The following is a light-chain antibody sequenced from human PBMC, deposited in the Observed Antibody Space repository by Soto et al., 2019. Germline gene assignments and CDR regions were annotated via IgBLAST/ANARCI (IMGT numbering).Light chain of an antibody. CDR2: ENN. Sequence: QSVLTQPPSVSAAPGQKVTISFSGSSSNIGNNYVSWYQQLPGTAPKLLIYENNKRPSGIPDRFSGSKSGTSATLGITGLQTGDEADYYCGTWDSSLSAGVVFGGGTQLTVL. CDR1: SSNIGNNY. V-gene: IGLV1-51*02. CDR3: GTWDSSLSAGVV. J-gene: IGLJ2*01.